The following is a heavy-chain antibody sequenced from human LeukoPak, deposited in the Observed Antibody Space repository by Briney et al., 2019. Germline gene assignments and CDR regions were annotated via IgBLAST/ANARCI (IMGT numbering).Heavy chain of an antibody. D-gene: IGHD1-26*01. J-gene: IGHJ4*02. Sequence: SETLSLTCTVSGGSISSGDYYWSWIRQPPGKGLEWIGYIYYSGSTYYNPSPKSRVTISVDTSKNQFSLKLSSVTAADTAVYYCAREESGTSSFDYWGQGALVTVSS. CDR2: IYYSGST. CDR1: GGSISSGDYY. CDR3: AREESGTSSFDY. V-gene: IGHV4-30-4*01.